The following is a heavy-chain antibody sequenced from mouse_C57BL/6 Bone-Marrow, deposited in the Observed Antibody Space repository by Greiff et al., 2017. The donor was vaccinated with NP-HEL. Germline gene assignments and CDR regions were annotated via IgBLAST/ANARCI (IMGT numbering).Heavy chain of an antibody. CDR2: IYPRSGNT. D-gene: IGHD4-1*01. J-gene: IGHJ3*01. CDR1: GYTFTSYG. CDR3: ARSILGRRGAY. Sequence: QVQLKESGAELARPGASVKLSCKASGYTFTSYGISWVKQRTGQGLEWIGEIYPRSGNTYYNEKFKGKATLTADKSSSTAYMELRSLTSEDAAVYFWARSILGRRGAYWGQGTLVTVSA. V-gene: IGHV1-81*01.